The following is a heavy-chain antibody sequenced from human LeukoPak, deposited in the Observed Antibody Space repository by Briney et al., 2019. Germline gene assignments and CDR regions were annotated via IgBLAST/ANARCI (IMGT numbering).Heavy chain of an antibody. J-gene: IGHJ4*02. CDR3: AKETGRWELE. V-gene: IGHV3-30*18. Sequence: GGSLRLSCAASGFTFSSNGIHWVRQAPGRGLEWVAVISNDGSNKFYAGSVKGRFTISRDNSKNTLYLQMNSLRAEDTAFYYCAKETGRWELEWGQGTLVTVSS. CDR1: GFTFSSNG. CDR2: ISNDGSNK. D-gene: IGHD1-26*01.